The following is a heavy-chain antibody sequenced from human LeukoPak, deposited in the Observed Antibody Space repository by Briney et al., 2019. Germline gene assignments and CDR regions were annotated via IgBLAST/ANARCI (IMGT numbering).Heavy chain of an antibody. Sequence: GGSLRLSCAASGITFSSYSMNWVRQAPGKGLEWVSSISSSSGYIYYADSVKGRFTISRDNAKNSLYLQMNSLGAEDTAVYYCARYCGGCSLVDYNYYMDVWGKGTTVTVSS. CDR2: ISSSSGYI. V-gene: IGHV3-21*01. CDR3: ARYCGGCSLVDYNYYMDV. D-gene: IGHD2-21*01. CDR1: GITFSSYS. J-gene: IGHJ6*03.